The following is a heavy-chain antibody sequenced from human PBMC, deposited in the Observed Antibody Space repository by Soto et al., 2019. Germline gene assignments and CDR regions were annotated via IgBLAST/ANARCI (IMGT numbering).Heavy chain of an antibody. CDR2: ISYDGITK. Sequence: VQLVESGGGVVQPGRSLRLSCAASGFTFSSYGMNWVRQAPGKGLEWVALISYDGITKYYADSVKGRFTISRDNAKNTKYLQMNSQSPEDTAVYYCAKGLDIVLVPGTIGPYYYYGVDVWGQGTTVTVSS. CDR3: AKGLDIVLVPGTIGPYYYYGVDV. V-gene: IGHV3-30*18. J-gene: IGHJ6*02. D-gene: IGHD2-2*03. CDR1: GFTFSSYG.